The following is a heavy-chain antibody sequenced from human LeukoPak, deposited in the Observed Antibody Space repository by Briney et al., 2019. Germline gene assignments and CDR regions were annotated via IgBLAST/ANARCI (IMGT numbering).Heavy chain of an antibody. CDR2: IKQDGSEK. CDR3: AGCNTIFGVVINGYYYMDV. CDR1: GFTFSSYW. V-gene: IGHV3-7*01. D-gene: IGHD3-3*01. J-gene: IGHJ6*03. Sequence: SGGSLRLSCAASGFTFSSYWMSWVRQAPGKGLEWVANIKQDGSEKYYVDSVKGRFTISRDNAKNSLYLQMNSLRAEDTAVYYCAGCNTIFGVVINGYYYMDVWGKGTTVTVSS.